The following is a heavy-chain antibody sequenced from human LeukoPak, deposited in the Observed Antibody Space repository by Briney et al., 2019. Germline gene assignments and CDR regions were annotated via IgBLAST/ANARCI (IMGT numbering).Heavy chain of an antibody. D-gene: IGHD2-15*01. CDR3: ARLGPTEPVGRYYYYYYGMDV. CDR1: GGSISSYY. V-gene: IGHV4-59*08. CDR2: IYYSGST. J-gene: IGHJ6*02. Sequence: SETLSLTCTVSGGSISSYYWSWIRQPPGKGLEWIGYIYYSGSTNYNPSLKSRVTISVDTSKNQFSLKLSSVTAADTAVYYCARLGPTEPVGRYYYYYYGMDVWGQGTTVTVSS.